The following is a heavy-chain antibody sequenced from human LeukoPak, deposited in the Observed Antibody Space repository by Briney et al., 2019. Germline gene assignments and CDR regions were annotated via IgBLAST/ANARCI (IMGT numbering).Heavy chain of an antibody. D-gene: IGHD3-10*01. CDR3: ARDSPDVVRGVTTYYYYGMDV. CDR1: GGTFISYA. CDR2: IIPIFGTA. Sequence: ASVKVSCKASGGTFISYAISWVRQAPGQGLEWMGGIIPIFGTANYAQKFQGRVTITADESTSTAYMELSSLRSEDTAVYYCARDSPDVVRGVTTYYYYGMDVWGKGTTVTVSS. V-gene: IGHV1-69*13. J-gene: IGHJ6*04.